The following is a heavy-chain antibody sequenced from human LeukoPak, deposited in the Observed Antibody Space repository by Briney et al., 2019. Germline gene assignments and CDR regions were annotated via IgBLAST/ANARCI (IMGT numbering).Heavy chain of an antibody. V-gene: IGHV4-30-2*01. D-gene: IGHD6-13*01. CDR3: ARGRAAALDFDY. CDR1: GGSISSGGYY. J-gene: IGHJ4*02. CDR2: IYHSGST. Sequence: SETLSLTCTVSGGSISSGGYYWSWIRQPPGKGLEWIGYIYHSGSTYYNPSLKSRVTISVDRSKNQFSLKLSSVTAADTAVYYCARGRAAALDFDYWGQGTLVTVSS.